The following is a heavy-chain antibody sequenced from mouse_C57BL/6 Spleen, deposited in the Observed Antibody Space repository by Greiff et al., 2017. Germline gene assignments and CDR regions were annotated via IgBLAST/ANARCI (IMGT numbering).Heavy chain of an antibody. V-gene: IGHV1-82*01. CDR3: ARNYGSSSWFAY. CDR2: IYPGDGDT. CDR1: GYAFSSSW. Sequence: QVQLQQSGPELVKPGASVKISCKASGYAFSSSWMNWVKQRPGKGLEWIGRIYPGDGDTNYNGKFKGKATLTGDKSSSTAYMQLSSLTSEDSAVYFCARNYGSSSWFAYWGQGTLVTVSA. J-gene: IGHJ3*01. D-gene: IGHD1-1*01.